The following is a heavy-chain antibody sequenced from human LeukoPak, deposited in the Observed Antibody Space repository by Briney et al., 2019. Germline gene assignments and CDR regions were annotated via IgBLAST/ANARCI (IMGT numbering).Heavy chain of an antibody. J-gene: IGHJ4*02. Sequence: GGSLRLSCAVSGFSFSNSGMNWVRQAPGEGLQWVSYISDISHIIYYADSVKGRFTISRDNAKNSLYLQMHSLRADDTAVYYCATAGSYPVWGQGTLVTVSS. D-gene: IGHD3-10*01. V-gene: IGHV3-48*04. CDR3: ATAGSYPV. CDR1: GFSFSNSG. CDR2: ISDISHII.